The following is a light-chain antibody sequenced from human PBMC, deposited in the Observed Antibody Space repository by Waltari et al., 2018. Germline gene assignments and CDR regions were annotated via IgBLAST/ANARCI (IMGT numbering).Light chain of an antibody. CDR2: TAS. V-gene: IGKV1-5*03. J-gene: IGKJ1*01. CDR3: QQYSNYPWT. CDR1: QIISGW. Sequence: DIQMTQSPSTLSASVGDRVTITCRASQIISGWLAWYQQQPGKAPKLLIHTASVLESGVPSRFSGSGSGSGIEFTLTISSLQPDDFATYHCQQYSNYPWTFGQGTRVEIK.